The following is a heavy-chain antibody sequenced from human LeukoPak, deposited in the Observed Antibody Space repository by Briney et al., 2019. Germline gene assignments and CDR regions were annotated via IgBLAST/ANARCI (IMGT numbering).Heavy chain of an antibody. D-gene: IGHD1-1*01. J-gene: IGHJ4*02. CDR3: AKDGMWNLFGY. Sequence: PGGSLRLSCSASGFTFSSYGMHWVRQAPGKGLEWVALLRYDGSNKDYADSVKGRFSISRDISKNTLYLQMNSLRAEDTAVYYCAKDGMWNLFGYWGQGTLVTVSS. CDR2: LRYDGSNK. CDR1: GFTFSSYG. V-gene: IGHV3-30*02.